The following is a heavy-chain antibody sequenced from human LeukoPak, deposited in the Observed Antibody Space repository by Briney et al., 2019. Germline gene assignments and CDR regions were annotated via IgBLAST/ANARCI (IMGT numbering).Heavy chain of an antibody. CDR2: INWNGGST. D-gene: IGHD5-12*01. Sequence: GGSLRLSCAASGFTFSSYAMSWVRHAPGKGLEWVSGINWNGGSTGYADSVKGRFTISRDNAKNSLYLQMNSLRAEDTALYYCAREGGGIVATIDSAGFDYWGQGTLVTVSS. J-gene: IGHJ4*02. CDR1: GFTFSSYA. CDR3: AREGGGIVATIDSAGFDY. V-gene: IGHV3-20*04.